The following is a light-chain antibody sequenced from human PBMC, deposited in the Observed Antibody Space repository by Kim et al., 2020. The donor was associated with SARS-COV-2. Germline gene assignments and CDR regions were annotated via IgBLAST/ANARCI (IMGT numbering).Light chain of an antibody. CDR3: CSYAGSTTYVL. CDR2: EVT. Sequence: QSVLTQPASVSGSPGQSIAISCTGTSSDVGSYNLVSWYQQYAGKAPKLIIYEVTERPSGISDRFSGSKSGNTASLTISGLQAEDETHYYCCSYAGSTTYVLFGGGTQLTVL. V-gene: IGLV2-23*02. CDR1: SSDVGSYNL. J-gene: IGLJ2*01.